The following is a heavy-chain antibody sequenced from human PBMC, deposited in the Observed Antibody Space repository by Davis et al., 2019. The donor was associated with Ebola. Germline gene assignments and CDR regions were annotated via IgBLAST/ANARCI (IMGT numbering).Heavy chain of an antibody. CDR2: ISASGTGR. V-gene: IGHV3-23*01. CDR3: AKLLSSYLDFYYGMGV. D-gene: IGHD2/OR15-2a*01. CDR1: GFTFSNYA. Sequence: GGSLRLSCAASGFTFSNYAVIWVRQAPGKGLDWVSVISASGTGRNYADAVKGRFTISRDNSKNTLYLQMNSLRVEDTAVYYCAKLLSSYLDFYYGMGVWGKGTTVTVSS. J-gene: IGHJ6*04.